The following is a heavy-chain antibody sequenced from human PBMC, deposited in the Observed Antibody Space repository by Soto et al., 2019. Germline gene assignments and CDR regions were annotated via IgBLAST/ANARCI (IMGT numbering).Heavy chain of an antibody. J-gene: IGHJ5*02. CDR2: IYYIGAY. CDR3: ARTPETRDWLDP. D-gene: IGHD1-7*01. Sequence: QVQLQQSGPGLVRPSETLSLSCSVSGASVSSYCWSWVRQPPGKGLEWIGYIYYIGAYNYNPSLKSRVTISVDTSKNQISLKLTSVTAADTAVYYCARTPETRDWLDPWGQGTLVTVSS. CDR1: GASVSSYC. V-gene: IGHV4-59*02.